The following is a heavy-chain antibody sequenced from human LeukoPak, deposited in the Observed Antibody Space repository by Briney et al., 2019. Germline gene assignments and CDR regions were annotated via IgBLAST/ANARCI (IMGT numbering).Heavy chain of an antibody. CDR1: GGSISSSSYY. CDR3: ARGILGSPGY. CDR2: IYYSGST. J-gene: IGHJ4*02. V-gene: IGHV4-61*05. Sequence: TSETLSLTCTVSGGSISSSSYYWGWIRQPPGKGLGWIGYIYYSGSTNYNPSLKSRVTISVDTSKNQFSLKLSSVTAADTAVYYCARGILGSPGYWGQGTLVTVSS. D-gene: IGHD1-26*01.